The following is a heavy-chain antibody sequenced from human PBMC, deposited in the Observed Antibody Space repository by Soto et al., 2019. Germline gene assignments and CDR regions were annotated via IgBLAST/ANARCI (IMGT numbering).Heavy chain of an antibody. J-gene: IGHJ6*03. CDR1: GCSISSGGYY. V-gene: IGHV4-31*03. CDR2: IYYSGST. Sequence: QVQLQESGPGLVKPSQTLSLTCTVSGCSISSGGYYWSGIRQHPGKGLEWIGYIYYSGSTYYNPSLKSRVTISVDTSKNQFSLKLSSVTAADTALYYCARDRGPAAIETYYYYMDVWGKGTTVTVSS. D-gene: IGHD2-2*01. CDR3: ARDRGPAAIETYYYYMDV.